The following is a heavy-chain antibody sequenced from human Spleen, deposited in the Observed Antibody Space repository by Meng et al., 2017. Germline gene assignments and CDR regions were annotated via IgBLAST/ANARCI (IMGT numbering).Heavy chain of an antibody. CDR1: GYVFTSDA. CDR2: INADNGNT. J-gene: IGHJ4*02. CDR3: ARESWQMVNDY. V-gene: IGHV1-3*01. D-gene: IGHD2-21*01. Sequence: QVQLVHAGAEVQKPGASLKVSCKASGYVFTSDAMHWVRQAPGQRLEWMGWINADNGNTKYSQKFQERVIITRDTSASTVYMELSSLRSEDTAMYYCARESWQMVNDYWGQGTLVTVSS.